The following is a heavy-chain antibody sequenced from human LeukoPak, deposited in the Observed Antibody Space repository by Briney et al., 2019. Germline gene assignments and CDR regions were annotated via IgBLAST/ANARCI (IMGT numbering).Heavy chain of an antibody. CDR2: IYSGGAT. CDR1: GFDVGRNY. CDR3: ARVPGYS. D-gene: IGHD6-13*01. J-gene: IGHJ4*02. V-gene: IGHV3-53*01. Sequence: GGSLRLSCAASGFDVGRNYMTWVRQAPGKGLEWVSFIYSGGATYYADSVRGRFTISRDSSKNTLYLQMNSLRVEDTAVYYCARVPGYSWGQGTLVTISS.